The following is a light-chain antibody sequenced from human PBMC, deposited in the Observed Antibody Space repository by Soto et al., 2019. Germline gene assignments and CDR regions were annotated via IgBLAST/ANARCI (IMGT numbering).Light chain of an antibody. CDR3: QQSYSTPLT. CDR2: VAS. J-gene: IGKJ4*01. Sequence: DIQMTQSPSSLSASVGDRVTITCRASQSISSYVKWYQQKPGKAPTLLIYVASSLQSGVPSRFSGSGSGTDFTLTISSLQPEDFATYYCQQSYSTPLTFGGGTKVEIK. V-gene: IGKV1-39*01. CDR1: QSISSY.